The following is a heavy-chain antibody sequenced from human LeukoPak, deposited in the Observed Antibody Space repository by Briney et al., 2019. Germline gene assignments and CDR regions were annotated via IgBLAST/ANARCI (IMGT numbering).Heavy chain of an antibody. CDR3: ARHLIVVVPAAIRSVNNWFDP. CDR1: GGSVSSGSYY. Sequence: SETLSLTCTVSGGSVSSGSYYWGWIRQPPGKGLEWIGSIYYSGSTYYNPSLKSRVTISVDTSKNQFSLKLSSVTAADTAVYYCARHLIVVVPAAIRSVNNWFDPWGQGTLVTVSS. D-gene: IGHD2-2*01. V-gene: IGHV4-39*01. CDR2: IYYSGST. J-gene: IGHJ5*02.